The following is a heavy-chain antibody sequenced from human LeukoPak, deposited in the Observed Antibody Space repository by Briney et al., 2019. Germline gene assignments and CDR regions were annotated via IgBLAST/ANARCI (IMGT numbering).Heavy chain of an antibody. CDR2: ISSSSSYI. J-gene: IGHJ4*02. Sequence: GGSLRLSCAASGFTFSSYSMNWVRQAPGKGLEWVSSISSSSSYIYYADSVKGRFTISRDNSKNTLYLQMNSLRAEDTAVYYCARDRYEGYCSSTSCYTAFDYWGQGTLVTVSS. CDR1: GFTFSSYS. CDR3: ARDRYEGYCSSTSCYTAFDY. V-gene: IGHV3-21*01. D-gene: IGHD2-2*02.